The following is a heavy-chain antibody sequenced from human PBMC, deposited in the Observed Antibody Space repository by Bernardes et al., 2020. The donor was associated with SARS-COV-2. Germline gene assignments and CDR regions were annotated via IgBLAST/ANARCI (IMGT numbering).Heavy chain of an antibody. V-gene: IGHV3-21*06. CDR2: IGSSSTYI. CDR1: GFTFSSYW. J-gene: IGHJ6*02. Sequence: GGSLRLSCAASGFTFSSYWMSWVRQAPGKGLEWVSSIGSSSTYIYYADSVRGRFTMSRDNAKNSLYLQMNNLRADDTAVYYCASPPPYGDRKWNCYGLGVWGQGTTVAVAS. D-gene: IGHD4-17*01. CDR3: ASPPPYGDRKWNCYGLGV.